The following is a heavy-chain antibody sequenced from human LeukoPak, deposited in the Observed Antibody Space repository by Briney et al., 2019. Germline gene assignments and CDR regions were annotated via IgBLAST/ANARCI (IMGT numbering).Heavy chain of an antibody. D-gene: IGHD4-23*01. Sequence: GGSLRLSCAASGFTFSSYWMSWVRQAPGKGLEWVVNIKQDGSEKYYVDSVKGRFTISRDNAKNSLYLQMNSLRAEDTAVYYCARDTDHGGNSETGDYWGQGTLVTVSS. J-gene: IGHJ4*02. V-gene: IGHV3-7*03. CDR3: ARDTDHGGNSETGDY. CDR1: GFTFSSYW. CDR2: IKQDGSEK.